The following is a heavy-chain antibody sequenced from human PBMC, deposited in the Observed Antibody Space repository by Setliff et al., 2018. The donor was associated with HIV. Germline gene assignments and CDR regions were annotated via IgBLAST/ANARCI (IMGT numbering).Heavy chain of an antibody. D-gene: IGHD3-16*01. V-gene: IGHV4-34*01. CDR3: ARSIMITFGGLYYFDY. CDR1: GGSLSGYY. Sequence: SETLSLTCGVYGGSLSGYYWTWFRQPPGKGLEWIGEIKHTGTTIYNVSLMSRVTISIDMSKNQFSLRLSSVTAADTAVYYCARSIMITFGGLYYFDYWGQGTLVTVSS. CDR2: IKHTGTT. J-gene: IGHJ4*02.